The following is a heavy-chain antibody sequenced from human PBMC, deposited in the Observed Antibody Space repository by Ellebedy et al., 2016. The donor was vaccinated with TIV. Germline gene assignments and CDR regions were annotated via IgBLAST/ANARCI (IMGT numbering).Heavy chain of an antibody. CDR2: ISRNSTYI. CDR1: GFNFSIYT. D-gene: IGHD2-15*01. V-gene: IGHV3-21*04. J-gene: IGHJ4*02. CDR3: SKASGSRGNTNYYFEY. Sequence: GESLKISCAVSGFNFSIYTMTWVRQDAGKGREWVSSISRNSTYIYYADSVKGRFTISRANTKNSLYLQMNSLRGEDTAVYYCSKASGSRGNTNYYFEYWGQGTLVTVSS.